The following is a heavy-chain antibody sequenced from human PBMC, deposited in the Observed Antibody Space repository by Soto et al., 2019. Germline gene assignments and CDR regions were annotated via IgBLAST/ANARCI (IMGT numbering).Heavy chain of an antibody. V-gene: IGHV4-34*01. Sequence: PSETLSLTCAVYGGSFSGYYWSWIRQPPGKGLEWIGEINHSGSTNYNPSLKSRVTIPVNTSNNQLSLKLSSVTAADTAVYYCARARRGARRGCFDHWGQGTLVSVSS. CDR2: INHSGST. D-gene: IGHD1-1*01. CDR3: ARARRGARRGCFDH. CDR1: GGSFSGYY. J-gene: IGHJ4*02.